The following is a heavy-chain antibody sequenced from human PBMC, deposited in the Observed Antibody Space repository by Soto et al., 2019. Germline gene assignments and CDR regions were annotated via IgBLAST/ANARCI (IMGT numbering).Heavy chain of an antibody. V-gene: IGHV4-61*01. Sequence: SETLSLTCPVSGGSVSSGSYYWSWIRQPPGKGLEWIGYIYYSGSTNYNPSLKSRVTISVDTSKNQFSLKLSSVTAADTAVYYCARAPRIAAAASYYYYGMDVWGQGTTVTVSS. D-gene: IGHD6-13*01. J-gene: IGHJ6*02. CDR1: GGSVSSGSYY. CDR2: IYYSGST. CDR3: ARAPRIAAAASYYYYGMDV.